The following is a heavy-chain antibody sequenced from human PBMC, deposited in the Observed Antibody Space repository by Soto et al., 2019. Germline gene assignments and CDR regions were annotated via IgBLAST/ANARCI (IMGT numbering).Heavy chain of an antibody. J-gene: IGHJ4*02. CDR1: GYTFTIYG. D-gene: IGHD2-15*01. V-gene: IGHV1-18*01. Sequence: ASVKVSCKASGYTFTIYGISWVRQAPGQGLEWVGWISAYNGNTNYAQKLQGRVTMTTDTSTSTAYMELRSLRSDDTAVYYCVVAAQPYYFDYWGQGTLVTVSS. CDR3: VVAAQPYYFDY. CDR2: ISAYNGNT.